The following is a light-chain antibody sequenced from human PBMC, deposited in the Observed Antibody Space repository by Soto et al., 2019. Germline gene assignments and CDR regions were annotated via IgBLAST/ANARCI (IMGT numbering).Light chain of an antibody. CDR2: LNSDGRH. Sequence: QAVVTQSPSASASLGASVKLTCTLSSRHSSYAIAWHQQQPEKGPRYLMKLNSDGRHTKGDWIPDRFSGSSSGTERYLTISSLQSEDEADYYCQTWGTGILVFGGGTKLTVL. CDR1: SRHSSYA. V-gene: IGLV4-69*01. J-gene: IGLJ2*01. CDR3: QTWGTGILV.